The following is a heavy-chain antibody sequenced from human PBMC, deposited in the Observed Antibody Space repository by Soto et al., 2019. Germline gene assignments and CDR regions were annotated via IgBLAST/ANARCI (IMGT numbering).Heavy chain of an antibody. CDR2: ISSSSIYT. V-gene: IGHV3-11*05. Sequence: QVQLVESGGGLVKPAGSLRLSWSDSGITFSDYYMSWIRQAPGKGQEWVSYISSSSIYTDYADSVKGRFTISRDNAKNSVYLQMNSLRAEDTAVYYCARRGYYGSGSYSFDYWGQGTLVTVSS. J-gene: IGHJ4*02. CDR3: ARRGYYGSGSYSFDY. CDR1: GITFSDYY. D-gene: IGHD3-10*01.